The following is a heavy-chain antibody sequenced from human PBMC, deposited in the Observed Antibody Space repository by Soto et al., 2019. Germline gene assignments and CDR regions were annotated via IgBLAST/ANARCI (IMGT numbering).Heavy chain of an antibody. V-gene: IGHV1-69*13. J-gene: IGHJ4*02. D-gene: IGHD3-3*01. Sequence: SVKVSCKASGGTFSSYAISWVRQAPGQGLEWMGGIIPIFGTANYAQKFQGRVTITADESTSTAYMELSSLRSEDTAVYYCARGTASHDFWRGYSTHWGQGTLVTVSS. CDR2: IIPIFGTA. CDR1: GGTFSSYA. CDR3: ARGTASHDFWRGYSTH.